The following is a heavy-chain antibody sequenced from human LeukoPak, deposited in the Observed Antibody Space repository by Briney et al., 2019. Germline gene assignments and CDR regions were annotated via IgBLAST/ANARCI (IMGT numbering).Heavy chain of an antibody. D-gene: IGHD3-22*01. J-gene: IGHJ4*02. V-gene: IGHV1-69*13. CDR1: GGTFSSYA. CDR3: ARGGDSSGYYFNFDY. CDR2: IIPIFGTA. Sequence: ASVKVSCKASGGTFSSYAISWVRQAPGQGLEWMGGIIPIFGTANYAQKFQGRVTITADESTSTAYMELSSLRSEDTAVYYCARGGDSSGYYFNFDYWGQGTLVTVSS.